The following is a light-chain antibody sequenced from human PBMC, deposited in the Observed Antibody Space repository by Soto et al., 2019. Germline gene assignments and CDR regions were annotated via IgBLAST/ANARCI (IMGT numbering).Light chain of an antibody. CDR2: EVS. J-gene: IGLJ1*01. CDR3: SSYTSSSTLEV. CDR1: SSDVGGYNY. V-gene: IGLV2-14*01. Sequence: SALTQPASVSGSPGQSITISCTGTSSDVGGYNYVSWYQQYPGKAPKLIIYEVSYRPSGVSNRFSGSKSGNTASLTISGLQAEDEADYYCSSYTSSSTLEVFGTGTKLTVL.